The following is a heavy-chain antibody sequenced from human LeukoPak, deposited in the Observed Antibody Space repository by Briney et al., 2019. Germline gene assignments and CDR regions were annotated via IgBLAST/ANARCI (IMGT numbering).Heavy chain of an antibody. Sequence: GGSLRLSCTASGFTFSSYAMSWVRQAPGKGLEWVSAISGSGGSTYYADSVKGRFTISRDNSKNTLYLQMNSLRAEDTAVYYCAISPLGHPFDYWGQGTLVTVSS. CDR1: GFTFSSYA. CDR3: AISPLGHPFDY. CDR2: ISGSGGST. V-gene: IGHV3-23*01. J-gene: IGHJ4*02.